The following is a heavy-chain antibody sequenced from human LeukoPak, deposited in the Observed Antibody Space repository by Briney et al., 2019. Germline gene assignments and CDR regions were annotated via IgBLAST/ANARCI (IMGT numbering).Heavy chain of an antibody. V-gene: IGHV3-15*01. J-gene: IGHJ3*02. CDR3: TTNDAFDI. Sequence: GESLRLSCAASGFTFSNAWMNWVRQAPGKGLEWVGRIKSKPDGGPTDYSAPVKGRFTISRDDSKNTLYLQMNSLKTEDTAVYYCTTNDAFDIWGQGTMVIVS. CDR2: IKSKPDGGPT. CDR1: GFTFSNAW.